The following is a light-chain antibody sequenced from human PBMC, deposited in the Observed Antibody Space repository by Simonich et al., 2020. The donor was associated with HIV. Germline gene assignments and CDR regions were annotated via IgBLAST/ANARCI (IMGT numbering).Light chain of an antibody. V-gene: IGKV3-15*01. Sequence: EIVMTQSPVTLSVSPGERATLSCRASQSVSSNLVWYQQKAGQAPRLLIHGASTRATGIPGRFSGSGSGTEFTLTINSMQSEDFAVYYCQQYNNWPLFFGQGAKLEIK. CDR3: QQYNNWPLF. CDR2: GAS. J-gene: IGKJ2*01. CDR1: QSVSSN.